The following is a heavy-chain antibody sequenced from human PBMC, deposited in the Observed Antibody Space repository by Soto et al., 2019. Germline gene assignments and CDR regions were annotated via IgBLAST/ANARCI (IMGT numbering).Heavy chain of an antibody. CDR3: VRDHHDFSSDYHHDHRDV. Sequence: QAQLVQSGAEMKKPGASVKVSCKASGYTLSNYGISWVRQAPGQGLEWMVWSSTYNGNTKYAKKFQGRVTLTTDTSTSTAYMELRSLRSDVTAVYYCVRDHHDFSSDYHHDHRDVWGKGTTVTVSS. CDR1: GYTLSNYG. V-gene: IGHV1-18*01. J-gene: IGHJ6*03. D-gene: IGHD3-3*01. CDR2: SSTYNGNT.